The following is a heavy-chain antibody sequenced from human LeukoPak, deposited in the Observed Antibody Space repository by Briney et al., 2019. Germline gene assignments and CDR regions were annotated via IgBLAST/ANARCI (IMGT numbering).Heavy chain of an antibody. CDR2: IYPADSDI. Sequence: GESLKISCKGSGYSINNYWIGWVRRMPGKGLEWMGIIYPADSDIRYSPSFQGQVTISADKSISTVYLQWSSLKASDTAMYYCARQEYCSGGSCYTWFDPWGQGTLVTVSS. CDR1: GYSINNYW. CDR3: ARQEYCSGGSCYTWFDP. J-gene: IGHJ5*02. V-gene: IGHV5-51*01. D-gene: IGHD2-15*01.